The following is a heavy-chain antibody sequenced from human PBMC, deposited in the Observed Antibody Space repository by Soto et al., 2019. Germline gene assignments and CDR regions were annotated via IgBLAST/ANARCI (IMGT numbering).Heavy chain of an antibody. CDR2: MNPNSGNT. J-gene: IGHJ4*02. CDR3: ARGSHDSSGYYYSYFDY. Sequence: QVQLVQSGAEVKKPGASVKVSCKASGYTFTSYDINWVRQATGQGLEWMGWMNPNSGNTGYAQKFQGRVTMTRNTSISTAYMELGSLRSEDTAVYYCARGSHDSSGYYYSYFDYWGQGTLVTVSS. V-gene: IGHV1-8*01. CDR1: GYTFTSYD. D-gene: IGHD3-22*01.